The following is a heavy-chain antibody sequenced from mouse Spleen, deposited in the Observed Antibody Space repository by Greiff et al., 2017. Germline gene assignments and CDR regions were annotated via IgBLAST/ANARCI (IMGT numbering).Heavy chain of an antibody. CDR2: INPSSGYT. CDR1: GYTFTSYT. J-gene: IGHJ3*01. D-gene: IGHD2-4*01. CDR3: ARDMITAWFAY. Sequence: VQLQQSGAELARPGASVKMSCKASGYTFTSYTMHWVKQRPGQGLEWIGYINPSSGYTKYNQKFKDKATLTADKSSSTAYMQLSSLTSEDSAVYYCARDMITAWFAYWGQGTLVTVSA. V-gene: IGHV1-4*01.